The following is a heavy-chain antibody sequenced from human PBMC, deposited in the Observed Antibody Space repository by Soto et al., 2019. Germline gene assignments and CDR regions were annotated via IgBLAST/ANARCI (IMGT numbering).Heavy chain of an antibody. CDR2: IVPIYRTA. V-gene: IGHV1-69*01. D-gene: IGHD6-13*01. CDR3: VRDSGAKLSSS. CDR1: GGTFSSYR. Sequence: QVQLVQSGAEVKKPGSSVKVSCKASGGTFSSYRINWVRQAPGQGLEWVGGIVPIYRTADYAQKFQGRVTITADESARTSYMELRSLTSQATAVYYCVRDSGAKLSSSWGQGTLVTVAS. J-gene: IGHJ4*02.